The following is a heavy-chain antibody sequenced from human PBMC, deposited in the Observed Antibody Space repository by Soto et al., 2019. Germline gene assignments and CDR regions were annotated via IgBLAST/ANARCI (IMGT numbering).Heavy chain of an antibody. CDR3: ARHYSAMGV. CDR1: GFTVSSDS. Sequence: EVQLVETGGDLIQPGGSLRLSCAASGFTVSSDSMTWVRQAPGKGLEWISIIYSDNNTDYADSVKGRSPISRDTSKNILYLQMNSLRAEDSAEYYCARHYSAMGVWGQGTTVTVSS. J-gene: IGHJ6*02. CDR2: IYSDNNT. V-gene: IGHV3-53*02.